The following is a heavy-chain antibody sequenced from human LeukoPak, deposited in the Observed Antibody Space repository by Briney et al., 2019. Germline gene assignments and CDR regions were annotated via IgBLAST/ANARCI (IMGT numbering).Heavy chain of an antibody. D-gene: IGHD6-13*01. V-gene: IGHV4-34*01. Sequence: SETLSLTCAVYGGSFSGYYWSWIRQPPGKGLEWIGEINHSGGTNYNPSLKSRVTISVDTSKNQFSLKLSSVTAADTAVYYCARGRYSSSWSLGGGYYFDYWGQGTLVTVSS. CDR2: INHSGGT. J-gene: IGHJ4*02. CDR3: ARGRYSSSWSLGGGYYFDY. CDR1: GGSFSGYY.